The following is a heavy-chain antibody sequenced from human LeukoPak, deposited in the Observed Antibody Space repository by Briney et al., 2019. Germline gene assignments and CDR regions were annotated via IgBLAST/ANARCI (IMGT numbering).Heavy chain of an antibody. CDR2: ISYDGNNK. J-gene: IGHJ6*03. D-gene: IGHD3-10*01. CDR1: GFTFSRNV. Sequence: GGSLRLSCAASGFTFSRNVHWGRQAPGKGLEWVALISYDGNNKFYADSVKGRFTISRDNSRNTLYLQMNSLRGEDAAVYSCARGGIPTGPYYYFYYMDVWGKGTAVTVSS. CDR3: ARGGIPTGPYYYFYYMDV. V-gene: IGHV3-30*01.